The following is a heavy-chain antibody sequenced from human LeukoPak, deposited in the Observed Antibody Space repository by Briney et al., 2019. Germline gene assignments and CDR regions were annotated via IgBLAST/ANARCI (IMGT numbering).Heavy chain of an antibody. J-gene: IGHJ4*02. CDR1: GFTLSGNW. Sequence: VGSLRLSCAASGFTLSGNWMHWVRQAPGKGLVWVSRINSDGSSTSYADSVKGRFTISRDNAKNTLYLQMNSLRAEDTAVYCCARRDNYDYWGQGTLVTVSS. V-gene: IGHV3-74*01. CDR2: INSDGSST. D-gene: IGHD2-15*01. CDR3: ARRDNYDY.